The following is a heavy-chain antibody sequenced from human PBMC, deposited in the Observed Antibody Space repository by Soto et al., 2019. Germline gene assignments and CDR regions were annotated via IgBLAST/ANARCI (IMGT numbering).Heavy chain of an antibody. CDR3: ARGHLSSSWYYYYGMDV. J-gene: IGHJ6*02. Sequence: TVSLTCAVHEGAFTGSSSICLRHSPGKGLERIGEINHSASTNYNPSLKSRVTISVYTSKNQFSLKLSSVTAADTAVYYCARGHLSSSWYYYYGMDVWGQGTTVT. CDR1: EGAFTGSS. D-gene: IGHD6-13*01. V-gene: IGHV4-34*01. CDR2: INHSAST.